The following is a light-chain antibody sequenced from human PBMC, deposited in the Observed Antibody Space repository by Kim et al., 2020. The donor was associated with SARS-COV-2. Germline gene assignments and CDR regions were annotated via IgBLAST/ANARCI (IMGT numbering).Light chain of an antibody. Sequence: RHTATLTCTLNINNVGNQRPALLIHHRGPPPKLLSFRKNNRPSGISERLSASRSGNTASLTIYEVQPEDAADYYCSAWDSSLTAWVFGGGTQLTVL. V-gene: IGLV10-54*01. J-gene: IGLJ3*02. CDR2: RKN. CDR1: INNVGNQR. CDR3: SAWDSSLTAWV.